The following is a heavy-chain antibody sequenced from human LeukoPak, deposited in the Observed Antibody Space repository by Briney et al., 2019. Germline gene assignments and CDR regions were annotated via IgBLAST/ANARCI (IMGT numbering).Heavy chain of an antibody. Sequence: SETLSLTCTVSGGSISSGDYYWSWIRQPPGKGLEWIGYIYYSGSTYYNPSLKSRVTISVDRSKNQFSLKLSSVTAADTAVYYCAREITMVRGNNWFDPWGQGTLVTVSS. CDR3: AREITMVRGNNWFDP. D-gene: IGHD3-10*01. V-gene: IGHV4-30-4*01. J-gene: IGHJ5*02. CDR2: IYYSGST. CDR1: GGSISSGDYY.